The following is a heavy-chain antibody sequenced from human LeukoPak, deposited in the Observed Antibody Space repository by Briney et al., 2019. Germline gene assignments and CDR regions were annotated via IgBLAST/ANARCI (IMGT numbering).Heavy chain of an antibody. V-gene: IGHV1-69*06. D-gene: IGHD3-10*01. CDR1: GGTFRSYA. CDR2: IIPIFGTA. J-gene: IGHJ4*02. CDR3: ARGHYGSGSYSPAD. Sequence: SVKVSCKASGGTFRSYAISWVRQAPGQGLEWMGGIIPIFGTANYAQKFQGRVTITADKSTITAYMELSSLRAEDTAVYYCARGHYGSGSYSPADWGQGTLVAVSS.